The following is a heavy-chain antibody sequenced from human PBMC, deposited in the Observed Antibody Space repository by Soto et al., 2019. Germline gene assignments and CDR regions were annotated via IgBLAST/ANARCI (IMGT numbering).Heavy chain of an antibody. D-gene: IGHD3-16*01. J-gene: IGHJ3*02. Sequence: PGGSLRLSCAASGFTFDDYAMHWVRQAPGKGLEWVSGISWNSDSIVYADSVKGRFTISRDNAKNSLYLQMNSLRAEDTALYYCAKAKIMITFGGVFDIWGQGTMVTVSS. V-gene: IGHV3-9*01. CDR1: GFTFDDYA. CDR3: AKAKIMITFGGVFDI. CDR2: ISWNSDSI.